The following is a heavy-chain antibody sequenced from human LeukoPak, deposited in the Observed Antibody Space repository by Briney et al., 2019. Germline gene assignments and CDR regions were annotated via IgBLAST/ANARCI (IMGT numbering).Heavy chain of an antibody. D-gene: IGHD5-12*01. CDR2: FSYSGST. CDR1: GASVSNYY. CDR3: ARGPLDSGYTYFDY. Sequence: SETLSLTCTVSGASVSNYYWGWIRQPPGKGLEWIGYFSYSGSTNYNPSLKSRVTISVDTSKNQFSLKLSSVTAADTAVYYCARGPLDSGYTYFDYWGQGTLVSVAS. J-gene: IGHJ4*02. V-gene: IGHV4-59*02.